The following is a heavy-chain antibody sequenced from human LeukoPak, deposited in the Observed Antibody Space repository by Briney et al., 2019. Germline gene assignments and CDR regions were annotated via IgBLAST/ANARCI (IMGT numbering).Heavy chain of an antibody. CDR1: GFTFSNNG. CDR2: ISGRGGST. D-gene: IGHD3-9*01. CDR3: AKSERPGYPTNPDAFDI. V-gene: IGHV3-23*01. J-gene: IGHJ3*02. Sequence: PGGSLRLSCAASGFTFSNNGMSWVRQAPGKGLEWVSAISGRGGSTYYADSVKGRFTISRDNSKNTLYLQMNSLRAEDTAVYYCAKSERPGYPTNPDAFDIWGQGTMVTVSS.